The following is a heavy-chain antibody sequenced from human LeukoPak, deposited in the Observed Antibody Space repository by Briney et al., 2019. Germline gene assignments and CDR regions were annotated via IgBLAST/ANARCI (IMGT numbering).Heavy chain of an antibody. D-gene: IGHD3-10*01. CDR3: TRDRAGTQSWFEFDV. V-gene: IGHV3-66*03. CDR2: IYTSGST. J-gene: IGHJ5*02. Sequence: PRGSLRLTSAAPGFRAISTYMSCVPQAPRKGLEWVSLIYTSGSTFYADSALGRFTISRDNSKNTLFLQMNSLRAEAAAVYYCTRDRAGTQSWFEFDVWGQGALVTVSS. CDR1: GFRAISTY.